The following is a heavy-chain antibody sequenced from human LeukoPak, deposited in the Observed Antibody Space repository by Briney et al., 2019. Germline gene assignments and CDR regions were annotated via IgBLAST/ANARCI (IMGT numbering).Heavy chain of an antibody. J-gene: IGHJ4*02. CDR3: ARDEMYYYDSSGHSDY. D-gene: IGHD3-22*01. V-gene: IGHV3-11*04. CDR1: GFTFSDYY. Sequence: GGSLRLSCAASGFTFSDYYMSWIRQAPGKGLEWVSYISSSGSTIYYADSVKGRFTISRDNAKNSLYLQMNSLRAEDTAVYYCARDEMYYYDSSGHSDYWGQGTLVTVSS. CDR2: ISSSGSTI.